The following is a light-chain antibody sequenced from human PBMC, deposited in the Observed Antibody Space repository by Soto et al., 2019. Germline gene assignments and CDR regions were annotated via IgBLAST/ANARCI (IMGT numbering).Light chain of an antibody. CDR3: SSYTSSSTVV. Sequence: QSALTQPASVSGSPGQSITISCTGTSSDVGGYNFVSWYQQHPGTAPKLMIYDVSNRPSGVSNRFSGSKSGNTASLTISGLQHEDEADYYCSSYTSSSTVVFGGGTKVTVL. CDR1: SSDVGGYNF. CDR2: DVS. V-gene: IGLV2-14*01. J-gene: IGLJ2*01.